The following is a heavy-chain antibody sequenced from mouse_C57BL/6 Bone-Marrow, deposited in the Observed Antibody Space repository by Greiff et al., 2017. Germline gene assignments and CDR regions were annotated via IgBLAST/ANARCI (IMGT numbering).Heavy chain of an antibody. J-gene: IGHJ2*01. CDR3: EGLFDY. Sequence: VKLVESGAELARPGASVKLSCKASGYTFTSYGISWVKQRTGQGLEWIGEIYPRSGNTYYNEKFKGKATLTAGKSSSTAYMELRSLTSEDSAVYFCEGLFDYWGQGTTLTVSS. CDR1: GYTFTSYG. D-gene: IGHD3-3*01. V-gene: IGHV1-81*01. CDR2: IYPRSGNT.